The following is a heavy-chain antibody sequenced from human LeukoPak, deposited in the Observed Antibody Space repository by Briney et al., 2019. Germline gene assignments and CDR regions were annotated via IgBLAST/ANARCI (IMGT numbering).Heavy chain of an antibody. J-gene: IGHJ4*02. D-gene: IGHD5-24*01. Sequence: GGSLRLSCAASGFTFSSHLMHWVRQAPGKGLVWVSRISSDGTYTNYADSVRGRFTISRDNAKNTLYLQMNSLRAEDTAVYYCAKVRRDALDYWGQGTLVTVSS. CDR1: GFTFSSHL. CDR3: AKVRRDALDY. V-gene: IGHV3-74*01. CDR2: ISSDGTYT.